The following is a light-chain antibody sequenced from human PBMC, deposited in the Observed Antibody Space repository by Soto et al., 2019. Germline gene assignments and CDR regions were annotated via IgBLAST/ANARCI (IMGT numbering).Light chain of an antibody. V-gene: IGLV3-21*04. CDR2: YDS. CDR3: QVWDSSSDRDVV. CDR1: NIGSKS. J-gene: IGLJ2*01. Sequence: SYELTQPPSVSVAPGKTARITCGGNNIGSKSVHWYQQKPGQAPVLVIYYDSDRPSGIPERSSGSNSGNTATLTISRVEAGDEADYYCQVWDSSSDRDVVFGGGTKLTVL.